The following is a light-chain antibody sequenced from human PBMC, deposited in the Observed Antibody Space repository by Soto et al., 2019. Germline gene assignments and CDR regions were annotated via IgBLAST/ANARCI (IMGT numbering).Light chain of an antibody. V-gene: IGLV2-11*01. CDR1: TSDVGGYNY. Sequence: QSALTQPRSVSGSPGQSVTISCTGTTSDVGGYNYVSWYQQHPGKAPKLMLYDVIKRPSGVPDRFSGSKSGNTASLTISGLQAADEADYYCSSYAGSHTYVFGTGTKLTVL. J-gene: IGLJ1*01. CDR3: SSYAGSHTYV. CDR2: DVI.